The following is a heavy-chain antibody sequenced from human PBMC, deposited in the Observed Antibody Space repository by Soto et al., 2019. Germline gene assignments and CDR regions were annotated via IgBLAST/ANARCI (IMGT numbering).Heavy chain of an antibody. D-gene: IGHD3-3*01. V-gene: IGHV3-23*01. J-gene: IGHJ3*02. CDR1: GFTFSSYA. Sequence: GGSLRLSCAASGFTFSSYAMSWVRQAPGKGLEWVSAISGSGGSTYYADSVKGRLTISRDNSRNTLYLQMNSLRAEDTAVYYCAKVRVSTIFGVVITDAFDIWGQGTMVTVSS. CDR2: ISGSGGST. CDR3: AKVRVSTIFGVVITDAFDI.